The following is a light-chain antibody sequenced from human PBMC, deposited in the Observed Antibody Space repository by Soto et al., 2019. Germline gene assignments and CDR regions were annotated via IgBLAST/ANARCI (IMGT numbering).Light chain of an antibody. CDR1: SSNIGAGSD. J-gene: IGLJ1*01. Sequence: QSVLTQPPSVSGAPGQRVTISCTGSSSNIGAGSDVHWYQQVPGTAPKLLVYGSYNRPSGVPDRFSGSKSGTSASLAITGLQAEDEADFYCQSYDSSLSAWVFGTGTKLTV. V-gene: IGLV1-40*01. CDR3: QSYDSSLSAWV. CDR2: GSY.